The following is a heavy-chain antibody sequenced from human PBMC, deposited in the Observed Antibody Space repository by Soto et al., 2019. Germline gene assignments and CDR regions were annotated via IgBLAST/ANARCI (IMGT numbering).Heavy chain of an antibody. D-gene: IGHD3-10*01. J-gene: IGHJ4*02. CDR1: GGSISSSSYY. V-gene: IGHV4-39*07. CDR3: ARADGSGSYYGDY. CDR2: IYHSGST. Sequence: PSETLSLTCTVSGGSISSSSYYWGWIRQPPGKGLEWIGSIYHSGSTNYNPSLKSRVTISVDTSKNQFSLKLSSVTAADTAVYYCARADGSGSYYGDYWGQGTLVTAPQ.